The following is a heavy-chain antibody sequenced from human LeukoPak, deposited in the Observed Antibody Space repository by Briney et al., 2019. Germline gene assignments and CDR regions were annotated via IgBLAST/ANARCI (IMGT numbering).Heavy chain of an antibody. D-gene: IGHD4-17*01. V-gene: IGHV4-59*01. CDR3: ARVRRDGDYVWWFDP. J-gene: IGHJ5*02. CDR1: GGSISSYY. CDR2: IYYSGST. Sequence: SETLSLTRTVSGGSISSYYWSWIRQPPGKGLEWIGYIYYSGSTNYNPSLKSRVTISVDTSKNQFSLKLSSVTAADTAVYYCARVRRDGDYVWWFDPWGQGTLVTVSS.